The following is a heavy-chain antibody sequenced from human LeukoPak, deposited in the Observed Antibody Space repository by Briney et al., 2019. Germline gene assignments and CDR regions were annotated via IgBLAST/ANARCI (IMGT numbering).Heavy chain of an antibody. D-gene: IGHD5-18*01. J-gene: IGHJ4*02. Sequence: ASVKVSCKVSGYTHTELSMHWVRQAPGKGLEWMGGFDPEDGETIYAQKFQGRVTMTEDTSTDPAYMELSSLRSEDTAVYYCATDGPYTAMVKGGDYWGQGTLVTVSS. CDR1: GYTHTELS. V-gene: IGHV1-24*01. CDR2: FDPEDGET. CDR3: ATDGPYTAMVKGGDY.